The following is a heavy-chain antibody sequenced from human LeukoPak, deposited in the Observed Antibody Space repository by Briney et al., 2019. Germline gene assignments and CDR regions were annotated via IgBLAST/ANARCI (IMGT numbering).Heavy chain of an antibody. D-gene: IGHD3-10*01. V-gene: IGHV3-33*01. Sequence: GRSLRLSCAASGFTFSSYAMNWVRQAPGRGLEWVAVIWYDGSNKYYADSVKGRSTISRDNSKNTVYLQMNSLRAEDTAVYHCARDIYYGSGSYLGVIDYWGQGTLVTVSS. CDR2: IWYDGSNK. CDR1: GFTFSSYA. CDR3: ARDIYYGSGSYLGVIDY. J-gene: IGHJ4*02.